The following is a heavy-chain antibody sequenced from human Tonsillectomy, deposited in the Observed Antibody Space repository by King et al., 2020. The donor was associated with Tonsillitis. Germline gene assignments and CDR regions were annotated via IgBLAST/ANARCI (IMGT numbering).Heavy chain of an antibody. Sequence: VQLVESGGGLVQPGGALRLSCAVSGFTFSRYWMRWVRQAPGKGLEWLANIKEDGSDKHYVDSVKGRCTISRDNAKNSLFLQMNSLRAEDTAVYYCATEGGRSGSGYWGQGTLVTVSS. CDR1: GFTFSRYW. CDR3: ATEGGRSGSGY. CDR2: IKEDGSDK. J-gene: IGHJ4*02. D-gene: IGHD3-10*01. V-gene: IGHV3-7*01.